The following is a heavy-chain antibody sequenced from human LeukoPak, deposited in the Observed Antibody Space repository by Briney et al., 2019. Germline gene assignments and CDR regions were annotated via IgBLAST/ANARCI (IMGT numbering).Heavy chain of an antibody. CDR2: IRYDGSNK. D-gene: IGHD6-19*01. J-gene: IGHJ1*01. V-gene: IGHV3-30*02. CDR3: AKDRSSRAEAGKKTLYFQH. CDR1: GFTFSSYG. Sequence: GGSLRLSCAASGFTFSSYGMHWVRQAPGKGLEWVAFIRYDGSNKYYADSVKGRFTISRDNSKNTLYLQMNSLRAEDTAVYYCAKDRSSRAEAGKKTLYFQHWGQGTLVTVSS.